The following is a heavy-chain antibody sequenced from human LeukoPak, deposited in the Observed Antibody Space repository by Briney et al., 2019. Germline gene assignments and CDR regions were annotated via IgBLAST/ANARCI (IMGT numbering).Heavy chain of an antibody. V-gene: IGHV4-38-2*02. D-gene: IGHD5-24*01. CDR3: GRPQRLGAFDI. Sequence: SETLSLTCTVSGYSITSDYYWGWIRQSPGKGLEWIGSLYHNGSTYYNLSLKSRVTISVDTSKNQFSLKLSSVTAADTAMYYCGRPQRLGAFDIWGQGTMVTVSS. J-gene: IGHJ3*02. CDR2: LYHNGST. CDR1: GYSITSDYY.